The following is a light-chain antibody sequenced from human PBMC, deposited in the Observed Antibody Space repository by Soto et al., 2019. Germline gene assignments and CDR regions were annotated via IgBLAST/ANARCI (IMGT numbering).Light chain of an antibody. Sequence: DIQMTQSPSSLSASVGDRVTITCRASQSISSYLNWYQQKPGKAPKLLIYAASSLQSGVPSRFSGSESGTDFTPNITSLQPEDFATYYCQQNYSTHPTFGQGTKVEIK. CDR2: AAS. CDR3: QQNYSTHPT. V-gene: IGKV1-39*01. J-gene: IGKJ1*01. CDR1: QSISSY.